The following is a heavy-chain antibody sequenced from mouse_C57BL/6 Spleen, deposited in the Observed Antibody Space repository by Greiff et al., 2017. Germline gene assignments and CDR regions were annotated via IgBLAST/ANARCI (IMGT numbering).Heavy chain of an antibody. J-gene: IGHJ4*01. CDR2: IYPSDSET. V-gene: IGHV1-61*01. D-gene: IGHD1-1*01. CDR3: ARKADYYGSSGYAMDY. Sequence: QVQLQQPGAELVRPGSSVKLSCKASGYTFTSYWMDWVKQRPGQGLEWIGNIYPSDSETPYNQKFKDKATLTVDKSSSTAYMQLSSLTSEDSAVYYCARKADYYGSSGYAMDYWGQGTSVTVSS. CDR1: GYTFTSYW.